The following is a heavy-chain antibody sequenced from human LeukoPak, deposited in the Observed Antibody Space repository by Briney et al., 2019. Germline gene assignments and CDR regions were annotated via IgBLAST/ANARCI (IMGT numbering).Heavy chain of an antibody. D-gene: IGHD3-9*01. V-gene: IGHV3-23*01. CDR3: AKMNVLTGYYTPNLDF. CDR1: GFTFSSYA. Sequence: PGGSLRLSCAASGFTFSSYAMSWVRQAPRKGLEWVSVVSGSGSSTDYADSVKGRFTISRDNSKNTLYLQMSSLSAEDTAVYYCAKMNVLTGYYTPNLDFWGQGTLVTVSS. CDR2: VSGSGSST. J-gene: IGHJ4*02.